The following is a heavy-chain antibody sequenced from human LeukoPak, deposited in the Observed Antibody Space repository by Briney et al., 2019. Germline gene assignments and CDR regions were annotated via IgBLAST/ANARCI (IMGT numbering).Heavy chain of an antibody. CDR2: ISGSGSDGST. V-gene: IGHV3-23*01. CDR3: ARDPFGMTVAVPDY. Sequence: GGSLRLSCAASGFTFTYYAMNWVRQAPGKGLEWVSAISGSGSDGSTYYADSVKGRFTISRDNSKNTLYLQMNSLRAEDTAVYYCARDPFGMTVAVPDYWGQGTLVTVSS. D-gene: IGHD3-22*01. CDR1: GFTFTYYA. J-gene: IGHJ4*02.